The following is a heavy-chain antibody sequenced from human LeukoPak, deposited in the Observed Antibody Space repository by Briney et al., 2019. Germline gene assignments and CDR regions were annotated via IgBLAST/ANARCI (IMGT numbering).Heavy chain of an antibody. CDR2: INHSGST. J-gene: IGHJ4*02. Sequence: SETLSLTCTVSGGSISSGDYYWSWIRQPPGKGLEWIGEINHSGSTNYNPSLKSQVTISVDTSKNQFSLKLSSVTAADTAVYYCARGRQTIPTYYDSSGYYSSLDYWGQGTLVTVSS. V-gene: IGHV4-39*07. CDR3: ARGRQTIPTYYDSSGYYSSLDY. D-gene: IGHD3-22*01. CDR1: GGSISSGDYY.